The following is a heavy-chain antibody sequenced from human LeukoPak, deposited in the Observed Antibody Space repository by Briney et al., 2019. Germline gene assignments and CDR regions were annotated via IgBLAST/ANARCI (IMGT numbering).Heavy chain of an antibody. J-gene: IGHJ6*03. CDR2: IRYDGSNK. Sequence: GGSLRLSCAASGFTFSSYAMHWGRQATGKGLQWVTFIRYDGSNKYYADSVKGRFTISRDNSKNTLYLQMNSLRAEDTAVYYCAKGSKEVLFTRDHYMDVWGKGTTVTISS. V-gene: IGHV3-30*02. CDR1: GFTFSSYA. D-gene: IGHD3-3*01. CDR3: AKGSKEVLFTRDHYMDV.